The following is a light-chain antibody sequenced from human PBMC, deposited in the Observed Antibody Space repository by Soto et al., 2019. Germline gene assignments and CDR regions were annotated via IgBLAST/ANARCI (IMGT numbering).Light chain of an antibody. Sequence: EIVMTQSPATLSVSPGERATLSCRASQSVSSNLAWYQQKPGQAPRLLIYGASTRATGIPARFSGSRSGTDFTLTISSLQSEDFAVYYCQQYNNWPPWTFGQGPKVEIK. CDR3: QQYNNWPPWT. CDR2: GAS. V-gene: IGKV3-15*01. J-gene: IGKJ1*01. CDR1: QSVSSN.